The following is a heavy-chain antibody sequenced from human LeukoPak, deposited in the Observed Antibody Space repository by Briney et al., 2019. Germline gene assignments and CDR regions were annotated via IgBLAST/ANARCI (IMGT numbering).Heavy chain of an antibody. CDR3: AKGSSGWPGYYYYGMDV. J-gene: IGHJ6*02. CDR1: GFTFSSYA. Sequence: GGSLRLSCAASGFTFSSYAMSWVRQAPGKGLEWVSAISGSGGSTYYADSAKGRFTISRDNSKNTLYLQMNSLRAEDTALYYCAKGSSGWPGYYYYGMDVWGQGTTVTVSS. CDR2: ISGSGGST. V-gene: IGHV3-23*01. D-gene: IGHD6-19*01.